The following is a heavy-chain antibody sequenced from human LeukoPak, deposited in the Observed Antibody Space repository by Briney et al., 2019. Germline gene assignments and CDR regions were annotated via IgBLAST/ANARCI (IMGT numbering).Heavy chain of an antibody. J-gene: IGHJ5*01. CDR1: GGSVSSGSDF. CDR2: IYYTGAT. V-gene: IGHV4-61*01. Sequence: SETLSLTCTVSGGSVSSGSDFWSWIRQPPGKGLEWIGHIYYTGATNYNPSLSSRVTISLDTSKNQFSLKLNSVTAADTAVYYCVALWLGGLYSWLDPWGQGHLVTVSS. D-gene: IGHD3-10*01. CDR3: VALWLGGLYSWLDP.